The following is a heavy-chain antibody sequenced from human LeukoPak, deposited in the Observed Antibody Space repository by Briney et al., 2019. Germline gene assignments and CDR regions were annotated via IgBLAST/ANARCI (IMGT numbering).Heavy chain of an antibody. D-gene: IGHD1-1*01. CDR1: GGTFSSYA. Sequence: SVKVSCKASGGTFSSYAISWVRQAPGQGLEWMGGIIPIFGTANYAQKFQGRVTITADESTSTAYMELSSLRSEDTAVYYCARDPGTTTPGLNWFDPWGQGTLVTVSS. V-gene: IGHV1-69*13. CDR2: IIPIFGTA. J-gene: IGHJ5*02. CDR3: ARDPGTTTPGLNWFDP.